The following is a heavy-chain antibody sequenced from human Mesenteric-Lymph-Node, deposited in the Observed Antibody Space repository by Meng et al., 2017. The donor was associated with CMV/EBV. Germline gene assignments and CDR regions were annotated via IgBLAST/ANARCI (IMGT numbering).Heavy chain of an antibody. V-gene: IGHV3-30*19. CDR3: ARDVAAAGDY. J-gene: IGHJ4*02. D-gene: IGHD6-13*01. CDR1: GFTFDTYG. CDR2: ISYDGSNK. Sequence: GESLKISCAASGFTFDTYGMHWVRQAPGKGLEWVAVISYDGSNKYYADSVKGRFTISRDNSKNTLYLQMNSLRAEDTAVYYCARDVAAAGDYWGQGTLVTVSS.